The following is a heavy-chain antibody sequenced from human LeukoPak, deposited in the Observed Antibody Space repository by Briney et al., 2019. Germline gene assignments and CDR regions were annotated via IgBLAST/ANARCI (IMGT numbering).Heavy chain of an antibody. CDR1: GGSIRSYY. Sequence: SETLSLTCTVSGGSIRSYYWSWIRQPPGKGLEWIGYIYYSGSTNYNPSLKSRVSISVDTSKNQFSLKLSSVTAADTAVYYCARALRDGYNYDYYYYMDVWGKGTTVTVSS. V-gene: IGHV4-59*08. CDR2: IYYSGST. D-gene: IGHD5-24*01. CDR3: ARALRDGYNYDYYYYMDV. J-gene: IGHJ6*03.